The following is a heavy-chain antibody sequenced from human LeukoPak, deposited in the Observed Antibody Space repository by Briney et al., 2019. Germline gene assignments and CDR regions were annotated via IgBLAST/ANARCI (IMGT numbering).Heavy chain of an antibody. Sequence: GGSLRLSCAASGFIFSSYLMNWVRQAPGKGLEWVSSISSSSSYIYYADSVKGRFTISRDNAKNSLYLQMNSLRDEDTAVYSCARAVGATDYWGQGTLVTVSS. CDR3: ARAVGATDY. J-gene: IGHJ4*02. D-gene: IGHD1-26*01. CDR2: ISSSSSYI. V-gene: IGHV3-21*01. CDR1: GFIFSSYL.